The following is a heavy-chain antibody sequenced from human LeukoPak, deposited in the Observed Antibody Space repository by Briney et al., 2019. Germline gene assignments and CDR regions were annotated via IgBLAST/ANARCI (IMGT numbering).Heavy chain of an antibody. V-gene: IGHV3-30-3*01. J-gene: IGHJ4*02. CDR3: ARVLNYYDSSGYYFSY. CDR2: ISYDGSNK. CDR1: GFTFSYYT. D-gene: IGHD3-22*01. Sequence: GGSLRLSCAASGFTFSYYTMHWVRQAPGKGLEWVAVISYDGSNKYYADSVKGRFTISRDNSKDTLYLQMNSLRAEDTAVYYCARVLNYYDSSGYYFSYWGQGTLVTVSS.